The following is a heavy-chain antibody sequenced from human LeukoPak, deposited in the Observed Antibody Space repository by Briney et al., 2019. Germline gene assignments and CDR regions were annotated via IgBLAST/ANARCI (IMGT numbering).Heavy chain of an antibody. J-gene: IGHJ4*02. D-gene: IGHD5-18*01. CDR2: ISWNSGSI. Sequence: PGGSLRLSCAASGFTFDDYAMHWVRQAPGKGLEWVSGISWNSGSIGYADSVKGRFTISRDNAKNSLYLQMNSLRAEDTALYYCAKDLVAWTAMVTAHYWGQGTLVTVSS. V-gene: IGHV3-9*01. CDR1: GFTFDDYA. CDR3: AKDLVAWTAMVTAHY.